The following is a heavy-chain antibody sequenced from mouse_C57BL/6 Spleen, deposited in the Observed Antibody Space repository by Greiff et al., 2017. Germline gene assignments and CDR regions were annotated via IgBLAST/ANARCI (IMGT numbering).Heavy chain of an antibody. V-gene: IGHV7-3*01. CDR2: IRNKANGYTT. CDR3: ARSDGYYRFAY. CDR1: GFTFTDYY. Sequence: VQLKQSGGGLVQPGGSLSLSCAASGFTFTDYYMSWVRQPPGKALEWLGFIRNKANGYTTEYSASVQGRFTISRDNSHSILYLQMNALRAEDSATYYCARSDGYYRFAYWGTGTMVTVSA. J-gene: IGHJ3*01. D-gene: IGHD2-3*01.